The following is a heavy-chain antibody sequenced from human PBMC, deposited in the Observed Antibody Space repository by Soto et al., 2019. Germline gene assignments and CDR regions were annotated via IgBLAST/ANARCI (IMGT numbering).Heavy chain of an antibody. Sequence: QVQLVQSGAEVKKPGASVKVSCKASGYIFINYYIHWVRQAPGQGLEWIGIINPNGGSTNYAQKFRGRVTLARDTSTSTVYMDLRSLRSEDTAMYYCARDLAAGDFWGQGTLVTVSS. CDR3: ARDLAAGDF. CDR1: GYIFINYY. J-gene: IGHJ4*02. D-gene: IGHD6-13*01. CDR2: INPNGGST. V-gene: IGHV1-46*01.